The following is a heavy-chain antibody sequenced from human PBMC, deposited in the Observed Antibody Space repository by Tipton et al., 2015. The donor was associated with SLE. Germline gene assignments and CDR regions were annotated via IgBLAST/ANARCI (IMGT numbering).Heavy chain of an antibody. V-gene: IGHV5-10-1*01. CDR1: GYTFTSFW. D-gene: IGHD3-22*01. CDR3: ARQDYYDSSAYGDY. CDR2: IDPHDSYT. J-gene: IGHJ4*02. Sequence: VQLVQSGAEVKKPGESLRISCKGSGYTFTSFWINWVRQMPGKGLEWMGMIDPHDSYTNYSPSFQGHITFSADRSISTAYLQWSSLKASDTAMYYCARQDYYDSSAYGDYWGQGTLVTVSS.